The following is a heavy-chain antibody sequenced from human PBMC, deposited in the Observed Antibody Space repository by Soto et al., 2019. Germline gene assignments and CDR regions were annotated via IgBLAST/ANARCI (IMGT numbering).Heavy chain of an antibody. V-gene: IGHV3-23*01. CDR1: GFTFSSSG. J-gene: IGHJ3*01. Sequence: EGQLLQSGGGLVQPGESLRLSCAASGFTFSSSGMSWVRQAPGKGLEWVSSISVRGDYRYYADSVKGRFTISRDNSKNTMYRQMNSLTAEDTALYYCANHGGFDFWGQGTMVAVSS. CDR3: ANHGGFDF. D-gene: IGHD4-17*01. CDR2: ISVRGDYR.